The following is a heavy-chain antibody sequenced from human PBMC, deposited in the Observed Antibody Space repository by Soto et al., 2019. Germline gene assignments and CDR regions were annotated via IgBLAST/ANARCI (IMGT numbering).Heavy chain of an antibody. CDR1: VDSINTNVHS. CDR3: ARAVFCTDGFCFPNWLDP. J-gene: IGHJ5*01. Sequence: NLSLTCIVSVDSINTNVHSWSWIRQPPGEALEWIFYIYQTGTTQYNPSLSSRISTSADRSKNHFSLHLTSVTAADTAVYYCARAVFCTDGFCFPNWLDPWGQGILVTSPQ. CDR2: IYQTGTT. D-gene: IGHD2-8*01. V-gene: IGHV4-30-2*01.